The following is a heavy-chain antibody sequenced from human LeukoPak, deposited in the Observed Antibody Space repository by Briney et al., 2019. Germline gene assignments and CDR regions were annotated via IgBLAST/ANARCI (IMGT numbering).Heavy chain of an antibody. V-gene: IGHV4-59*08. CDR1: GGSINNYY. Sequence: SETLSLTCTVSGGSINNYYWSWIRQPPGKGPEWIGYIYYSGTTSYNPSLTSRVTISIDTSKNQFSLKLTSVTAADTAVYYCARHDPSKNGAYDISGQGAMVTVSS. J-gene: IGHJ3*02. D-gene: IGHD4-11*01. CDR2: IYYSGTT. CDR3: ARHDPSKNGAYDI.